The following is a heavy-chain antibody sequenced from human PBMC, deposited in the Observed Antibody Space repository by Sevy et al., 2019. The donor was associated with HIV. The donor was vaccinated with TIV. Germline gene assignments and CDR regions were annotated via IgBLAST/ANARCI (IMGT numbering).Heavy chain of an antibody. D-gene: IGHD3-22*01. CDR1: GYTLTGLS. V-gene: IGHV1-24*01. CDR2: FDPEDGET. J-gene: IGHJ4*02. CDR3: ATAREYYQDSSGYLDF. Sequence: ASVKVSCKVSGYTLTGLSMHWVRQAPGKGLEWMGRFDPEDGETIYAQNFQGRVTLTEDTSRDTAYMELGSLRYEETAVYYCATAREYYQDSSGYLDFWGQGTLVTVSS.